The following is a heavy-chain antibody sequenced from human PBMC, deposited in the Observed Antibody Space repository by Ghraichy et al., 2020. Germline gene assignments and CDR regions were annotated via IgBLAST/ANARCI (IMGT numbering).Heavy chain of an antibody. D-gene: IGHD1-26*01. Sequence: SETLSLTCAVYGGSFSGYSWSWIRQPPGKGLEWIGEINHSGSTNYNPSLKSRVTISVDTSKNQFSLKLSSVTAADTAVYYCARGIGGSYGVNFDLWGRGTLVTVSS. CDR1: GGSFSGYS. CDR3: ARGIGGSYGVNFDL. V-gene: IGHV4-34*01. CDR2: INHSGST. J-gene: IGHJ2*01.